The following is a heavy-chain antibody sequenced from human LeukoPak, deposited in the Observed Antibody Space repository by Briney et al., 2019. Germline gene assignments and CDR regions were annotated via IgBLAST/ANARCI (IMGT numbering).Heavy chain of an antibody. Sequence: PGGSLRLSCAASGFTFSSYAMSWVRQAPGKGLEWVSGISGRGASTYHADSVKGRFTISRDNPKNTLSLQMNSLRVEDTAVYYCAKGHSAHGTGFDYWGQGTLVIVSS. V-gene: IGHV3-23*01. J-gene: IGHJ4*02. CDR1: GFTFSSYA. CDR3: AKGHSAHGTGFDY. CDR2: ISGRGAST. D-gene: IGHD1-1*01.